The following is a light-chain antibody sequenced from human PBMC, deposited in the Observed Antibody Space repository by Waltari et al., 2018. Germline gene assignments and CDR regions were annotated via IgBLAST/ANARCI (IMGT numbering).Light chain of an antibody. V-gene: IGKV3-20*01. CDR3: QHYVRLPAT. CDR2: GAS. Sequence: ILLTQSPGTLSLSPGERATLSCMASQSVSRSLAWYQQKPGQAPKLLIYGASTRATGIPDRFTGSECGTDFSLTISSLEPEDFAIYLCQHYVRLPATFGQGTKVEIK. CDR1: QSVSRS. J-gene: IGKJ1*01.